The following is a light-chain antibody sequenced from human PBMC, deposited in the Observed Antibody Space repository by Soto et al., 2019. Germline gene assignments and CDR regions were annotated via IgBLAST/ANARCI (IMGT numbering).Light chain of an antibody. V-gene: IGKV3-20*01. CDR2: GAS. Sequence: EIVLTQSPGTLSLSPGERATLSCRASQSVSSSYLAWYQQKPGQAPRLLIYGASTRATGIPARFSGSGSGTEFTLTISSLQPEDFATYYCQQSYSTPFAFGGGTKVDNK. CDR1: QSVSSSY. J-gene: IGKJ4*01. CDR3: QQSYSTPFA.